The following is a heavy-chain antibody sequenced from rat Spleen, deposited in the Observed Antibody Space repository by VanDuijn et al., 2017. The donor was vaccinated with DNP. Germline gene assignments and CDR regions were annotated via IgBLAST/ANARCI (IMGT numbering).Heavy chain of an antibody. J-gene: IGHJ3*01. Sequence: EVQLVESGGGLVQPGRSLKLSCAASGFTFSDYNMAWVRQAPTKGLEWVASISPGGSSTYYRDSVKGRFTISRDNAKSTLYLQMDSLRSEDTATYYCASLNNYNWFAYWGQGTLVTVSS. CDR2: ISPGGSST. CDR1: GFTFSDYN. CDR3: ASLNNYNWFAY. V-gene: IGHV5-7*01. D-gene: IGHD1-10*01.